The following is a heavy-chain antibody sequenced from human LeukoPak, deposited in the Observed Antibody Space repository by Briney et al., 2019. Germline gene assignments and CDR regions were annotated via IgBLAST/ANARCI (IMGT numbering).Heavy chain of an antibody. D-gene: IGHD3-3*01. CDR3: ARKVAIFGVVTHFDC. V-gene: IGHV4-4*02. J-gene: IGHJ4*02. CDR2: IYHSGST. CDR1: GGSISSSNW. Sequence: SETLSLTCAVSGGSISSSNWWSWVRQPPGKGLEWIGEIYHSGSTNYNPSLKSRVTISVDKSKNQFSLKLSSVTAADTAVYYCARKVAIFGVVTHFDCWGQGTLVTVSS.